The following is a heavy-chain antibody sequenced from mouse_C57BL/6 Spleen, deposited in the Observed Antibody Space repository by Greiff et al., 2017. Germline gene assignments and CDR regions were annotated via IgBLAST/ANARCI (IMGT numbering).Heavy chain of an antibody. D-gene: IGHD2-1*01. J-gene: IGHJ2*01. CDR2: IYPGDGDT. CDR3: ARDYGNLFDY. CDR1: GYAFSSSW. V-gene: IGHV1-82*01. Sequence: QVQLKESGPELVKPGASVKISCKASGYAFSSSWMNWVKQRPGKGLEWIGRIYPGDGDTNYNGKFKGKATLTADKSSSTAYMQLSSLTSEDCAVYFCARDYGNLFDYWGQGTTLTVSS.